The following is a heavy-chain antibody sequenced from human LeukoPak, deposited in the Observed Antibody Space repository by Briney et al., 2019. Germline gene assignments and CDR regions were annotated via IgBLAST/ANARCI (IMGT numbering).Heavy chain of an antibody. D-gene: IGHD2-21*02. CDR2: IRSKTDGGAS. Sequence: GGSLRLSCAASGFTFSKVWMTWVRQAPGKGLEWVGDIRSKTDGGASEYAAPVKGRFSISRDDSNNTLYLEMISLKAEDTAIYYCTTDVNRFMVTASSWGQGTLVTVSS. J-gene: IGHJ5*02. CDR3: TTDVNRFMVTASS. V-gene: IGHV3-15*01. CDR1: GFTFSKVW.